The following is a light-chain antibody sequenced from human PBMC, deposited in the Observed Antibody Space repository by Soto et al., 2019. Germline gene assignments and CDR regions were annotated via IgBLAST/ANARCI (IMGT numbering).Light chain of an antibody. CDR2: DAS. Sequence: EIVLTHSPSTLSLSPGERSTLSCGASQSVSSSYLAWYQQKPRLAPRLLIYDASSRATGIPDSFSGSASGTDFPLTISRLEPEDFAVYYCQQYGSSITFGQGTRLEIK. CDR3: QQYGSSIT. CDR1: QSVSSSY. V-gene: IGKV3D-20*01. J-gene: IGKJ5*01.